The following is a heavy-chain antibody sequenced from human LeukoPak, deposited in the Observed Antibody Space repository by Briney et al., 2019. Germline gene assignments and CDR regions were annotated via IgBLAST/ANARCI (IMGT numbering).Heavy chain of an antibody. V-gene: IGHV3-74*01. CDR2: INSDGSST. CDR1: GFTFSSYW. Sequence: GGSLRLSCAASGFTFSSYWMHWVRQAPGKGLVWVSRINSDGSSTSYADSVKGRFTISRDNSKNTLYLQMNSLRAEDTAVYYCASERPAIYNSSGYLYWGQGTLVTVSS. CDR3: ASERPAIYNSSGYLY. D-gene: IGHD3-22*01. J-gene: IGHJ4*02.